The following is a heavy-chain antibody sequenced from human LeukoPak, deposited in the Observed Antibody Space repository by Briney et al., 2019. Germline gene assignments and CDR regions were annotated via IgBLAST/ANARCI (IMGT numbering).Heavy chain of an antibody. V-gene: IGHV3-48*02. CDR1: GFTFSSYS. J-gene: IGHJ4*02. CDR2: ISGSTSTI. Sequence: GGSLRLSCAASGFTFSSYSMNWVRQVPGKGLEWLSYISGSTSTIYYADSVKGRFTVSRDNAKNSLYLQMNSLRDEDTAVYFCARDHNWGLDYWGQGTPVTVSS. D-gene: IGHD7-27*01. CDR3: ARDHNWGLDY.